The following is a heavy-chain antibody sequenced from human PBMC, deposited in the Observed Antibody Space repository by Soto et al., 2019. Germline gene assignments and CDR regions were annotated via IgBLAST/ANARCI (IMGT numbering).Heavy chain of an antibody. D-gene: IGHD6-13*01. CDR3: ARVSRGIAAAGYYYYYYGMDV. CDR2: IYYSGST. V-gene: IGHV4-31*03. CDR1: GGSISSGGYY. Sequence: PSETLSLTCTVSGGSISSGGYYWSWIRQHPGKGLEWIGYIYYSGSTYYNPSLKSRVTISVDTSKNQFSLKLSSVTAADTAVYYCARVSRGIAAAGYYYYYYGMDVWGQGTTVTVSS. J-gene: IGHJ6*02.